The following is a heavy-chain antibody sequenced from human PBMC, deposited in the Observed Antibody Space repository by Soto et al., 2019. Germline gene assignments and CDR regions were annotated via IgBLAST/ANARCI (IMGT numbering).Heavy chain of an antibody. D-gene: IGHD3-22*01. Sequence: QVQLQESGPGLVKPSETLSLTCTVSGGSISSYYWSWIRQPPGKGLEWIGYIYYSGSTNYNPSLRSRVTISVDTSKNQFSLKLSSGTAADTAVYYCARLGYYDSSGYYVGYWGQGTLVTVSS. V-gene: IGHV4-59*08. CDR2: IYYSGST. J-gene: IGHJ4*02. CDR3: ARLGYYDSSGYYVGY. CDR1: GGSISSYY.